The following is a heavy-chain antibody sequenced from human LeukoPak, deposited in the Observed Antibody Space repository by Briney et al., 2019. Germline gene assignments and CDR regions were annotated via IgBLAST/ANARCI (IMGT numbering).Heavy chain of an antibody. D-gene: IGHD2-15*01. Sequence: GGSLRLSCAASGFTFSSYAMHWVRQAPGKGLEWVAIMSYDASKKYYADSVKGRFTISRDYSKNTLYLQMNSLRAGDAAVYYCAKAPVTTCSGAYCYPFDYWSQGTLVTVSS. V-gene: IGHV3-30*04. CDR3: AKAPVTTCSGAYCYPFDY. CDR2: MSYDASKK. J-gene: IGHJ4*02. CDR1: GFTFSSYA.